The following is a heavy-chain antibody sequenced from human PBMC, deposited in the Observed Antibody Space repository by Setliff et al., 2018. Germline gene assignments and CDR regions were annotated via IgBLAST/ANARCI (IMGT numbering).Heavy chain of an antibody. CDR2: IKQGGSES. Sequence: AASGFTFSSFWMSWVRQAPGKGLEWVANIKQGGSESFYVDSVEGRFTISRDNARNALYLQMVSLRGEDTGVYFCAALDWGENFYNVDVWGKGTTVTVSS. J-gene: IGHJ6*03. V-gene: IGHV3-7*01. CDR3: AALDWGENFYNVDV. D-gene: IGHD7-27*01. CDR1: GFTFSSFW.